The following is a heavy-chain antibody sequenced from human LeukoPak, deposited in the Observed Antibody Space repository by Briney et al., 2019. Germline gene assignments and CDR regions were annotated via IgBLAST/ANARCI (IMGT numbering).Heavy chain of an antibody. V-gene: IGHV5-51*01. Sequence: PGESLKISCKGSGYSFTTYWIAWVRQMPGKGLEWMGIIYPGDSDTRYSPSFQGQVTTSADKSISTAYLQWSSLKASDTAMYYCARQGRPGSYRGKFDPWGQGALVTVSS. CDR3: ARQGRPGSYRGKFDP. D-gene: IGHD1-26*01. J-gene: IGHJ5*02. CDR1: GYSFTTYW. CDR2: IYPGDSDT.